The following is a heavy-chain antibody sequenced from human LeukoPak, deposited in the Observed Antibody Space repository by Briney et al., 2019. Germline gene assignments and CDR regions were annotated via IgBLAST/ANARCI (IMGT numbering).Heavy chain of an antibody. CDR2: ISYDGSNK. Sequence: GGSLRLSCAASGFTFSSHAMHWVRQAPGKGLEWVAVISYDGSNKYYADSVKGRFTISRDNSKNTLYLQMNSLRAEDTAVYYCARFGTGYSYGYGYYFDYWGQGTLVTVSS. D-gene: IGHD5-18*01. J-gene: IGHJ4*02. V-gene: IGHV3-30-3*01. CDR3: ARFGTGYSYGYGYYFDY. CDR1: GFTFSSHA.